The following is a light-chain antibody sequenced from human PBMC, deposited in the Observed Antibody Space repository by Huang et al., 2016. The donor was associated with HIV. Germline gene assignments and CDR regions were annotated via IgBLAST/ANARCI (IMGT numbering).Light chain of an antibody. CDR2: DTS. V-gene: IGKV3-11*01. CDR1: QSISNY. Sequence: EIVLTQSPATLSLSPGERATLSCRASQSISNYLAWYQQRPGQAPRLLLYDTSQRATGIPARFRGSGSGTDFTLTISGLEPEDVAVYYCQQRAGWPLFGGGTKVELK. J-gene: IGKJ4*01. CDR3: QQRAGWPL.